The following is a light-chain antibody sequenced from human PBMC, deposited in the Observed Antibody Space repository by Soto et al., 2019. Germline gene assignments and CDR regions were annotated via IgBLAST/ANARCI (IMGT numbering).Light chain of an antibody. CDR1: QSLVYSDGNTY. CDR3: MQATRWPYT. J-gene: IGKJ2*01. CDR2: KVS. V-gene: IGKV2D-30*01. Sequence: DVVMTQSPLSLPVTLGQPASISCRSSQSLVYSDGNTYLNWYQQRPGQSPRRLIYKVSNWDSGVQDRFSGSASGTDFTLKISSVEAEDVGVYYVMQATRWPYTFGQGKKLDIK.